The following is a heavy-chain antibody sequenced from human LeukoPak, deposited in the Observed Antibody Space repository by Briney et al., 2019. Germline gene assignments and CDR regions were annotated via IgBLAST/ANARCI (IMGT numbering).Heavy chain of an antibody. Sequence: ASVKVSCKASGYTFTSYDINWVRQATGQGLEWMGWMNPNSGNTGYAQKFQGRVTITADKSTSTAYMELSSLRSEDTAVYYCASGTSGYFDLWGRGTLVTVSS. D-gene: IGHD3-16*01. CDR2: MNPNSGNT. J-gene: IGHJ2*01. CDR1: GYTFTSYD. CDR3: ASGTSGYFDL. V-gene: IGHV1-8*01.